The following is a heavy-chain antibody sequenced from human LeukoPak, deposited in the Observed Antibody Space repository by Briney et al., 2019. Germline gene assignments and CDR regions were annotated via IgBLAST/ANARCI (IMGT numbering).Heavy chain of an antibody. D-gene: IGHD3-9*01. J-gene: IGHJ5*02. CDR3: ARHDTIIRGWFDP. Sequence: GGSLRLSCAASGFTFSSYSMNWVRQAPGEGLEWLSYISSSSNTIYYADSVKGRFTISRDNAKDSLYLQMNSLRDEDTAVYYCARHDTIIRGWFDPWGQGTRVTVSS. CDR1: GFTFSSYS. V-gene: IGHV3-48*02. CDR2: ISSSSNTI.